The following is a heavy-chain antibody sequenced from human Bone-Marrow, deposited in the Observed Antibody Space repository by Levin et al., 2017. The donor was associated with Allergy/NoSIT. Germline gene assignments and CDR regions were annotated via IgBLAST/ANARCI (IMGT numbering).Heavy chain of an antibody. CDR2: ISSSGGHT. CDR1: GFNFTNYA. V-gene: IGHV3-23*01. CDR3: TKIDYGY. Sequence: ASVKVSCAASGFNFTNYAMSWVRQAPGKGLEWVSTISSSGGHTKYADSVRGRITVSRDNSKKTLFLQMSSLRAEDTAVYYCTKIDYGYWGQGTMVIVSS. D-gene: IGHD4-17*01. J-gene: IGHJ4*02.